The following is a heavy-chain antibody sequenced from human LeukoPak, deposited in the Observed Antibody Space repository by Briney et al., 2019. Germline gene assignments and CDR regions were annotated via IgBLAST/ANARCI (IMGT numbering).Heavy chain of an antibody. Sequence: GESLGISCKGSGYTFTSYWISWVHQMPGKGLEWMGKIDPSDSYTSYSPSFQGHVTISADKSISAAFLQWSSLKASDTAMYYCARHSHYDFWSGYLDYWGQGTLVTVSS. D-gene: IGHD3-3*01. V-gene: IGHV5-10-1*01. J-gene: IGHJ4*02. CDR3: ARHSHYDFWSGYLDY. CDR1: GYTFTSYW. CDR2: IDPSDSYT.